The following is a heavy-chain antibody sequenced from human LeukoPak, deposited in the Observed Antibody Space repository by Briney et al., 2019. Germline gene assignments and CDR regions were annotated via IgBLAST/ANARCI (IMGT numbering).Heavy chain of an antibody. J-gene: IGHJ4*02. D-gene: IGHD5-12*01. CDR1: GGSMSGHY. Sequence: SETLSLTCTVSGGSMSGHYLNWIRLPPGQGLEWIGYIYYSGTTNYNPSLKSRATISVDTSKNQFSLKLSSVTAADTAVYYCARDRGGYDYFDYWGQGTLVTVSS. CDR3: ARDRGGYDYFDY. V-gene: IGHV4-59*11. CDR2: IYYSGTT.